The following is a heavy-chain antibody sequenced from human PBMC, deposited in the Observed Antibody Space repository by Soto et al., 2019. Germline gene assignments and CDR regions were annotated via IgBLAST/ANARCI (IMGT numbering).Heavy chain of an antibody. J-gene: IGHJ4*02. CDR2: MKSKADGGAT. CDR3: SVVSHDRRGYFRGLG. D-gene: IGHD3-22*01. Sequence: EVQLVESGGGLVKPGGSLGLSCAASGLTFSNAYINWYRQAPGKGPEWVGRMKSKADGGATDYAAPVQGRFSISRDDSKSMLYLQMDSLTTEDTAMYYCSVVSHDRRGYFRGLGWGQGILVTVS. V-gene: IGHV3-15*07. CDR1: GLTFSNAY.